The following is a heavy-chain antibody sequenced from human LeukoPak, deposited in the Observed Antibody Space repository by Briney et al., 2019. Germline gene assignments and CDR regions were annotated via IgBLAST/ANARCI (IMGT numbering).Heavy chain of an antibody. J-gene: IGHJ4*02. CDR2: ISSSGSTI. V-gene: IGHV3-48*03. CDR3: ARSYSSSWSTVDY. D-gene: IGHD6-13*01. CDR1: GFTFSSYE. Sequence: AGGSLRLSCAASGFTFSSYEMNWARQAPGKGLEWVSYISSSGSTIYYADSVKGRFTISRDNAKNSLYLQMNSLRAEDTAVYYCARSYSSSWSTVDYWGQGTLVTVSS.